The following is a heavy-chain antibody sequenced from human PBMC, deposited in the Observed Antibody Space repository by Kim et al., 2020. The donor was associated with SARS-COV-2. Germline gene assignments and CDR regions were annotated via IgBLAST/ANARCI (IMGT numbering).Heavy chain of an antibody. V-gene: IGHV1-69*13. CDR2: IIPIFGTA. D-gene: IGHD3-10*01. CDR3: ARDLLWFGELPKGGYYGMDV. J-gene: IGHJ6*02. Sequence: SVKVSCKASGGTFSSYAISWVRQAPGQGLEWMGGIIPIFGTANYAQKFQGRVTITADESTSTAYMELSSLRSEDTAVYYCARDLLWFGELPKGGYYGMDVWGQGTTVTVSS. CDR1: GGTFSSYA.